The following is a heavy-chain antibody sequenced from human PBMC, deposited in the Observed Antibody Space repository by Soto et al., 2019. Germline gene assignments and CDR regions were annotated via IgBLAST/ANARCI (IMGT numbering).Heavy chain of an antibody. CDR1: GFTFSSYA. V-gene: IGHV3-23*01. J-gene: IGHJ4*02. CDR2: ISGSGGST. Sequence: EVQLLESGGGLVQPGGSLRLSCAASGFTFSSYAMSWVRQAPGKGLEWVSAISGSGGSTYYADSVKGRFTISRDNSKNTLYLQMNSLRAEDTAVYYCANDQDCSSTSCYFDYWGQGTLVTVSS. CDR3: ANDQDCSSTSCYFDY. D-gene: IGHD2-2*01.